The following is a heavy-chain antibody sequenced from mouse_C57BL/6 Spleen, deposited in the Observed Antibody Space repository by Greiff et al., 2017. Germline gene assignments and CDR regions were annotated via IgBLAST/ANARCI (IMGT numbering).Heavy chain of an antibody. Sequence: EVKVVESGGGLVKPGGSLKLSCAASGFTFSSYTMSWVRQTPEKRLEWVATISGGGGNTYYPDSVKGRFTISRDNAKNTLYLQMSSLRSEDTALYYCARQDTTVVATGYFDVWGTGTTVTVSS. V-gene: IGHV5-9*01. CDR1: GFTFSSYT. J-gene: IGHJ1*03. CDR3: ARQDTTVVATGYFDV. CDR2: ISGGGGNT. D-gene: IGHD1-1*01.